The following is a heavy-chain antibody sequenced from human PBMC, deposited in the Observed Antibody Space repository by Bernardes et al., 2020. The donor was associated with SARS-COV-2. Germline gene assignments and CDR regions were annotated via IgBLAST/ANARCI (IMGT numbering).Heavy chain of an antibody. J-gene: IGHJ4*02. D-gene: IGHD4-17*01. CDR3: VKYTATTSLGDN. Sequence: AGSLSLSCAASGFSFGTYAMAWVRQAPGKGLEWVSGLSASGAHTHYIDSVKGRFTISRDNPNNMLYLQMNSLRAEDTAVYHCVKYTATTSLGDNWGQGILVTVAS. CDR1: GFSFGTYA. V-gene: IGHV3-23*01. CDR2: LSASGAHT.